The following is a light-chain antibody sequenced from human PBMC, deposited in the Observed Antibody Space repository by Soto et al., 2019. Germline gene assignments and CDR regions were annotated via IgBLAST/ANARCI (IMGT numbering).Light chain of an antibody. Sequence: QSALTQPPSASGSPGQSVTISCAGTSADVGGYDYVSWYQQLPGKAPKLMIYDVNKRPSGVPDRFSGSKSGNTASLTISGLQAEDEADYYCCSYAGSYTWVFGGGTKVTVL. CDR1: SADVGGYDY. CDR3: CSYAGSYTWV. CDR2: DVN. V-gene: IGLV2-11*01. J-gene: IGLJ3*02.